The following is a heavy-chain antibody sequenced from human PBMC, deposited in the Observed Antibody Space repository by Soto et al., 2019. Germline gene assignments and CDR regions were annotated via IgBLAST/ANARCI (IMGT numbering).Heavy chain of an antibody. CDR3: ARRRLLGDVYYGMDV. D-gene: IGHD2-21*02. CDR2: IYPGDSDT. V-gene: IGHV5-51*01. J-gene: IGHJ6*02. CDR1: GSGFTSYW. Sequence: GDSLKSSCKSCGSGFTSYWIGCVRQMPGKGLEWMGIIYPGDSDTRYSPSLQGQVTISADKSISTAYLQWSSLKASDTAMYYCARRRLLGDVYYGMDVWGQGT.